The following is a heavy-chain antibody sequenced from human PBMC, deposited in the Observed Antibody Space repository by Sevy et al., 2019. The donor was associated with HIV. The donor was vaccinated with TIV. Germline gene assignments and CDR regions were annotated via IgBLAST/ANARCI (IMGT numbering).Heavy chain of an antibody. CDR2: FHYSGST. D-gene: IGHD1-26*01. Sequence: SETMSLTWTVSGGSISSGSYYWSWIRQSPGKGLEWIGYFHYSGSTNYNPSLKSRVTISVDTSKNQFSLKLSSVTAADTAVYYCARDSGSYPYYFDYWGQGTLVTVSS. V-gene: IGHV4-61*01. J-gene: IGHJ4*02. CDR3: ARDSGSYPYYFDY. CDR1: GGSISSGSYY.